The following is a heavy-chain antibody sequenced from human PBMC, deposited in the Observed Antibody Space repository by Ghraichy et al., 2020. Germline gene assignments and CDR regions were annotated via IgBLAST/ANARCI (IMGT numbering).Heavy chain of an antibody. D-gene: IGHD4-17*01. CDR1: GGSVSSGSDY. Sequence: SETLSLTCTVSGGSVSSGSDYWSWMRQPPGKGLEWIGHIDYSGSTNYNPSLKSRVTISIDTSKNQFSLRLSSVTAADTAVYYCARDSGDFDFDYWGQVTLVTVSS. V-gene: IGHV4-61*01. CDR2: IDYSGST. J-gene: IGHJ4*02. CDR3: ARDSGDFDFDY.